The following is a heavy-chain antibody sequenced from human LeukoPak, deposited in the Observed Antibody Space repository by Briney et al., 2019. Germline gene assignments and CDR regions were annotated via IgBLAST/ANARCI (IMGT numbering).Heavy chain of an antibody. CDR1: GYTFTSYG. CDR3: ARSRGWSNFDY. Sequence: ASVKVSCKASGYTFTSYGISWVRQAPGQGLEWMGRINPNSGGTNYAQKFQGRITMTRDTSIATAYMELSRLTSDDTAVYYCARSRGWSNFDYWGQGTLVTVSS. V-gene: IGHV1-2*06. CDR2: INPNSGGT. D-gene: IGHD6-19*01. J-gene: IGHJ4*02.